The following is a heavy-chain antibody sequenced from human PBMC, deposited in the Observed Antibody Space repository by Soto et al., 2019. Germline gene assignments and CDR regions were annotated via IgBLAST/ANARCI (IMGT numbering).Heavy chain of an antibody. CDR1: GFTFTNYA. CDR3: AKDGRSSGSPDWFDP. J-gene: IGHJ5*02. Sequence: GGSLRLSCAASGFTFTNYAMTWVRQAPGKGLEWVSAISGSGGSTYYADSVKGRFTISRDNSKNTLYLQMNSLRAEDTAAYYCAKDGRSSGSPDWFDPWGQGTMVTVSS. CDR2: ISGSGGST. D-gene: IGHD3-10*01. V-gene: IGHV3-23*01.